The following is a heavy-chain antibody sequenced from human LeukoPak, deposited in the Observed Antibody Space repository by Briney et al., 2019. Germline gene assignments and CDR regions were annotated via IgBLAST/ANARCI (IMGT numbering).Heavy chain of an antibody. V-gene: IGHV1-18*01. CDR1: GYTFTSYG. Sequence: ASVKVSCKASGYTFTSYGISWVRQAPGQGLEWMGWISAYNGNTNYAQKLQGRVTMTTDTSTSTAYMELRNLRSDDTAVYYCARGWGDIVVVPAAINYYYMDVWGKGTTVTVSS. J-gene: IGHJ6*03. CDR3: ARGWGDIVVVPAAINYYYMDV. D-gene: IGHD2-2*02. CDR2: ISAYNGNT.